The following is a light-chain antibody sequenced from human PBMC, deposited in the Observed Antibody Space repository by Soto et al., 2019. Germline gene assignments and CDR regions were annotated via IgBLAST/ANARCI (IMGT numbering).Light chain of an antibody. Sequence: DIQMTQSPSSLSASVGDRVTITCRASQSISSNLNWYQQKPGKAPKLLIYAASNLQSGVPSTFSGSGSGTDFTLTISSLQPEDFATYYCQQSYSTLRLTFGQGTRLEIK. CDR2: AAS. CDR1: QSISSN. V-gene: IGKV1-39*01. J-gene: IGKJ5*01. CDR3: QQSYSTLRLT.